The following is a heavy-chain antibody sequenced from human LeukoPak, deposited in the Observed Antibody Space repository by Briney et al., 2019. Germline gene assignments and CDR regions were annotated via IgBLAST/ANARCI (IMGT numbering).Heavy chain of an antibody. Sequence: GGSLRLPCAASGFTFSTYSMNWVRQAPGKGLEWVSYIRDSSGTIYYADSVKGRFTISRDNAKNSLYLQMNSLRAEDTAVYYCASPFDYWGQGTLVTVSS. CDR1: GFTFSTYS. CDR3: ASPFDY. V-gene: IGHV3-48*01. CDR2: IRDSSGTI. J-gene: IGHJ4*02.